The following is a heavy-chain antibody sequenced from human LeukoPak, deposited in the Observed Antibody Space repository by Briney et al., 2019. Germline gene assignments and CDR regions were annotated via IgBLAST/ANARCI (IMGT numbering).Heavy chain of an antibody. CDR3: TRDGRGSIGYPYFDH. CDR2: IRSKANDGTT. Sequence: PGGSLRLSCPAAAFTCGDYTMNWVRQAPGKGLEWVGFIRSKANDGTTEYAASVKGRFTISRDDSKSIAYLQMNSLNTEDTAVYYCTRDGRGSIGYPYFDHWGQGTLVTVSS. CDR1: AFTCGDYT. J-gene: IGHJ4*02. D-gene: IGHD3-22*01. V-gene: IGHV3-49*04.